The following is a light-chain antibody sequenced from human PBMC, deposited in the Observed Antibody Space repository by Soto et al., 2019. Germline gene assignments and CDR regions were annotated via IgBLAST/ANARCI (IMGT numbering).Light chain of an antibody. J-gene: IGKJ1*01. Sequence: EVVMTQSPSTLALAPCEIAARSGSASQYVSTNLAWYQQKPGQPPRLLVYGASTRATGVPPRFSGSGSGTDFTLTISGLQSEDVGIYYCQQYNTWQTFGQGTKVDIK. CDR3: QQYNTWQT. CDR1: QYVSTN. V-gene: IGKV3-15*01. CDR2: GAS.